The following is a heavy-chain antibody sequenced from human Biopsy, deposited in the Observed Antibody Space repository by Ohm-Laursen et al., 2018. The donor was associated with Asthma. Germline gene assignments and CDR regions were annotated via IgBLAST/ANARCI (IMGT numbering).Heavy chain of an antibody. CDR3: ARGDSSDWSQYYFDY. D-gene: IGHD3-22*01. CDR1: GFAVSRDH. CDR2: IYSGGTS. V-gene: IGHV3-53*01. Sequence: SLRLSCAASGFAVSRDHMFWVRQAPGKGLEWVSVIYSGGTSHTADSVRGRFTISRDYSKNTLYLQMHSLRAEDMAVYYCARGDSSDWSQYYFDYWGQGTLVTVSS. J-gene: IGHJ4*02.